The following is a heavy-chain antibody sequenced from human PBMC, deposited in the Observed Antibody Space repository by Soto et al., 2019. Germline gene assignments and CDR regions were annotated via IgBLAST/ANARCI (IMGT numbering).Heavy chain of an antibody. D-gene: IGHD6-19*01. CDR2: FYSSGSS. CDR1: GYSITAGGYY. V-gene: IGHV4-31*03. CDR3: SRTYSSGSGWFHP. J-gene: IGHJ5*02. Sequence: LQESAPGLVKPSQTLSLTCFVSGYSITAGGYYWSWIRHLPGKGLEWIGSFYSSGSSIYNPSLTSRVSISGDTSSNHFSMSLTSVTGADTGRYYCSRTYSSGSGWFHPWGQGTLVTVSS.